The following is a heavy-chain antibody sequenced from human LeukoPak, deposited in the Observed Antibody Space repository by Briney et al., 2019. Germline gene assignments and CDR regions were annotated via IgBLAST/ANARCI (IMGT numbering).Heavy chain of an antibody. Sequence: TLSLTCTVSGGSITSYYWSWIRQPPGKALEWLALIYWDDDKRYSPSLKSRLTITKDTSKNQVVLTMTNMDPVDTATYYCAHTGYSYGSDYWGQGTLVTVSS. V-gene: IGHV2-5*08. CDR1: GGSITSYYW. J-gene: IGHJ4*02. CDR3: AHTGYSYGSDY. CDR2: IYWDDDK. D-gene: IGHD5-18*01.